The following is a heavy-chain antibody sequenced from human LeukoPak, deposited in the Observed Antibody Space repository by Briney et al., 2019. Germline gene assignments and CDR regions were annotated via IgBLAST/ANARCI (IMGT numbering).Heavy chain of an antibody. CDR3: VRDRGHCKGRICYTVLDN. J-gene: IGHJ4*02. V-gene: IGHV3-66*01. D-gene: IGHD2-2*02. CDR2: IYSGGTT. CDR1: GFTVSSKY. Sequence: GGSLRLSCAASGFTVSSKYMTWVRQAPGKGLEWVSVIYSGGTTYYADSVKGRFAISRDNSKNTLFLQMNNLRAEDTGVYYCVRDRGHCKGRICYTVLDNWGQGTLVTVSS.